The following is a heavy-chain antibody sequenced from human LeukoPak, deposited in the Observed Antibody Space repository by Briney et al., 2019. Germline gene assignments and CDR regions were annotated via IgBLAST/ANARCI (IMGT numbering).Heavy chain of an antibody. Sequence: GGSLRLSCAASGFTFGSHGMTWVRQAPGMGLEWVANIQPDGTAKEFVGSVKGRFSVSRDNAQNSLYLQMNSLRAEDTAVYYCARCNDESLTGYYIVYWGQRTLVAVSS. CDR2: IQPDGTAK. CDR3: ARCNDESLTGYYIVY. J-gene: IGHJ4*02. CDR1: GFTFGSHG. D-gene: IGHD3-9*01. V-gene: IGHV3-7*01.